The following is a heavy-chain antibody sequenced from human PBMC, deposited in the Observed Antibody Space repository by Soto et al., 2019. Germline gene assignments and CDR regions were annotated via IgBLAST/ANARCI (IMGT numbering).Heavy chain of an antibody. V-gene: IGHV1-69*18. CDR1: GGTFSTFV. CDR3: ARRADIFTAYRPSPSWFDP. J-gene: IGHJ5*02. Sequence: QVQLVQSGAEVKKPGSSVKVSCKASGGTFSTFVITWVRQAPGQGLEWMGNIIPIFGTANYAQKLQGRVTITADESTNTTYLDQRSLRYEDTAVYYCARRADIFTAYRPSPSWFDPWGQGTLVIVSS. D-gene: IGHD3-9*01. CDR2: IIPIFGTA.